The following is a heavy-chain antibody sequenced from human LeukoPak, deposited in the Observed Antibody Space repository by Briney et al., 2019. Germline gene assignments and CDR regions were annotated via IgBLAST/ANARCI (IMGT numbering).Heavy chain of an antibody. V-gene: IGHV1-46*01. CDR3: ARDSNWAFDS. CDR1: GYRFSSNH. CDR2: IKPGGGGT. Sequence: ASVKVSCKASGYRFSSNHMHWVRQAPGQGLEWMGIIKPGGGGTTYAQKFQGRIALTRDTSTTTFYMDLNNLRFEDTAVYNCARDSNWAFDSWGQGTLVTVSS. D-gene: IGHD1-1*01. J-gene: IGHJ4*02.